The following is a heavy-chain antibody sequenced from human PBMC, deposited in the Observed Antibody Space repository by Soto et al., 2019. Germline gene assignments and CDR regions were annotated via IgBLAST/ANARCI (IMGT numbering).Heavy chain of an antibody. CDR1: SVSNTW. V-gene: IGHV3-15*07. Sequence: SVSNTWMNWVRQAPGKGVEWVGRIKSKTDGGTTDYAAPVKGRFTISRDDSKNTLYLQMNSLKTEDTAVYYCTTDHQLVQYWGQGTLVTVSS. J-gene: IGHJ4*02. CDR3: TTDHQLVQY. CDR2: IKSKTDGGTT. D-gene: IGHD6-13*01.